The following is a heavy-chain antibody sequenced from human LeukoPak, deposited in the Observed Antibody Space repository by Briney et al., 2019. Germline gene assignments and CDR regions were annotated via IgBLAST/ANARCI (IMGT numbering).Heavy chain of an antibody. Sequence: SETLSLTCTVSGGSISSSSYYWGWIRQPPGKGLEWIGSIYYSGSTYYNPSLKSRVTISVDTSKNQFSLKLSSVTAADTAVYYCARLGSAATRRAFDYWGQGTLVTVSS. CDR2: IYYSGST. CDR1: GGSISSSSYY. D-gene: IGHD2-15*01. CDR3: ARLGSAATRRAFDY. V-gene: IGHV4-39*01. J-gene: IGHJ4*02.